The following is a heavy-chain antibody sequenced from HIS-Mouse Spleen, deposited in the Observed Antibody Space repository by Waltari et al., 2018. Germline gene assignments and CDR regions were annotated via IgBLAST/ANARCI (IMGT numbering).Heavy chain of an antibody. D-gene: IGHD7-27*01. CDR2: IYPVDSDT. V-gene: IGHV5-51*01. CDR3: ARQGQTKLGIKNFDY. Sequence: EVQLVQSGAAVKQPGESLKISCKGSGYSFTSYGIGWVLQLPGKGLEWMGIIYPVDSDTRYSPSFQGQVTISADKSISTAYLQWSSLKASDTAMYYCARQGQTKLGIKNFDYWGQGTLVTVSS. CDR1: GYSFTSYG. J-gene: IGHJ4*02.